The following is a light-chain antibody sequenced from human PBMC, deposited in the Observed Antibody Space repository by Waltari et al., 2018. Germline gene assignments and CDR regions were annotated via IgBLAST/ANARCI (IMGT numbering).Light chain of an antibody. J-gene: IGKJ4*01. V-gene: IGKV1-39*01. CDR3: QQTYSAPLS. CDR1: QSVGNY. Sequence: IQMTQSPSSLSASVGDRVTITCRASQSVGNYLYWYQQRPGQAPKVLIYAASTLQSGVPSRFSGSGSGTDFTLTINSLQPEDLSIYYCQQTYSAPLSFGGGTKVEMK. CDR2: AAS.